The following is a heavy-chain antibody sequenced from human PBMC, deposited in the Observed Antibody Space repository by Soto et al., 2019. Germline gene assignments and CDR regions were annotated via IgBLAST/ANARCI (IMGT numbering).Heavy chain of an antibody. Sequence: SETLSLTCAVYGGSFSGYYWSWIRQPPGKGLEWIGEINHSGSTNYNPSLKSRVTISVDTSKNQFSLKLSSVTAADTAVYYCARELPYHYGIDVWGQGTTVTVSS. CDR1: GGSFSGYY. J-gene: IGHJ6*02. CDR2: INHSGST. V-gene: IGHV4-34*01. CDR3: ARELPYHYGIDV.